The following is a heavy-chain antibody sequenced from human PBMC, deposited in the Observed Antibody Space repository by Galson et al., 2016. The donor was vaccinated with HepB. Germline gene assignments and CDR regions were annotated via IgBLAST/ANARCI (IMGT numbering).Heavy chain of an antibody. CDR3: ARDRVGSSHYMDPFDY. CDR2: ISSVSSYI. V-gene: IGHV3-21*01. J-gene: IGHJ4*02. CDR1: GFTFSSYS. D-gene: IGHD6-13*01. Sequence: SLRLSCAASGFTFSSYSMNWVRQAPGKGLEWVSSISSVSSYIYYADSMKGRFTVSRDNAKNSLYLQMNSLRAEDTAVYYCARDRVGSSHYMDPFDYWGQGTLVTVSS.